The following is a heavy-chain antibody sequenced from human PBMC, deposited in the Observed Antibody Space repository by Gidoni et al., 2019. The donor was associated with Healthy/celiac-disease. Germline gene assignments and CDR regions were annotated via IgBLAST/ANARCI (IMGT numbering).Heavy chain of an antibody. CDR3: ARDRANYYDSSGYYFNAFDI. CDR2: IIPIFGTA. J-gene: IGHJ3*02. D-gene: IGHD3-22*01. CDR1: GGTFSSYA. Sequence: QVQLVQSGAEVKKPGSSVKVSCKASGGTFSSYAISWVRQAPGQGLEWMGGIIPIFGTANYAQKFQGRVTITADESTSTAYMELSSLRSEDTAVYYCARDRANYYDSSGYYFNAFDIWGQGTMVTVSS. V-gene: IGHV1-69*01.